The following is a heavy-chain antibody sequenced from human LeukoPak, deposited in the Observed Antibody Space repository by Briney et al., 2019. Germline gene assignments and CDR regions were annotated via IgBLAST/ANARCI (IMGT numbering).Heavy chain of an antibody. CDR3: ARVGGYASSTGYYPDH. V-gene: IGHV4-4*07. J-gene: IGHJ4*02. D-gene: IGHD3/OR15-3a*01. Sequence: SETLSLTCTVSGGSVSSYYWSWIRQPAGKGLEWIGRIYTSGTTNYNPSLKSRVTISVDTSKNQFSLKLSSVTAADTAVYSCARVGGYASSTGYYPDHWGQGTLVTVSS. CDR2: IYTSGTT. CDR1: GGSVSSYY.